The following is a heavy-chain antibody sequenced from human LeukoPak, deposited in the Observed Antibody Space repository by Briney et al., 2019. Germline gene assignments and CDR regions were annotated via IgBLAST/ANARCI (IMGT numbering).Heavy chain of an antibody. Sequence: GGSLRLSCAASGFTFSSYGMHWVRQAPGKGLEWVAVKWHDGSNEYYADSVKGRFTISRDNSKNTLYLQMNSLRAEDTAVYYCARERHYDFWSGFYKVGPFDYWGKGTLVTVSS. V-gene: IGHV3-33*08. J-gene: IGHJ4*02. CDR1: GFTFSSYG. CDR2: KWHDGSNE. CDR3: ARERHYDFWSGFYKVGPFDY. D-gene: IGHD3-3*01.